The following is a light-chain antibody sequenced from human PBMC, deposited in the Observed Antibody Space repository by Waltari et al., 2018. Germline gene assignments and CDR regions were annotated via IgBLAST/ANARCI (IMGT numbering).Light chain of an antibody. J-gene: IGKJ1*01. CDR2: WAS. CDR3: QQFYSTPRT. V-gene: IGKV4-1*01. CDR1: QSVLFSSNNQNY. Sequence: DIVMTQSPDSLAVSLGERATINCKSSQSVLFSSNNQNYLAWYQQKPRQPSKLLIYWASTRESGVPDRFSGSGSGTDFTLTISSLQAEDVAVYYCQQFYSTPRTFGQGTKVEIK.